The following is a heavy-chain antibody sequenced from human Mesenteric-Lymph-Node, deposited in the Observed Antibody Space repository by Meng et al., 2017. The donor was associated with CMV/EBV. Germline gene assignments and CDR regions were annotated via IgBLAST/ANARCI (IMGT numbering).Heavy chain of an antibody. CDR3: VRDPTYYYSLRNYRAIGYFDY. J-gene: IGHJ4*02. V-gene: IGHV3-7*01. Sequence: GGSLRLSCAASGFISGFPFSDYWMNWVRQAPGKGLEWVANIKKDGSEKFYADSVKGRFTISRDNAKNTLFLEMNSLRPEDTAVYYCVRDPTYYYSLRNYRAIGYFDYWGQGTLVTVSS. CDR2: IKKDGSEK. D-gene: IGHD3-10*01. CDR1: GFISGFPFSDYW.